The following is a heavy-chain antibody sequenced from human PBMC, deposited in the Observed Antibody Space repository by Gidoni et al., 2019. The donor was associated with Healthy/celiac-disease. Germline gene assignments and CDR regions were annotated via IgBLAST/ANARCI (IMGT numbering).Heavy chain of an antibody. D-gene: IGHD1-7*01. V-gene: IGHV4-34*01. CDR3: ARGDNWNYFP. CDR2: INHSGST. J-gene: IGHJ5*02. Sequence: GKGLEWIGEINHSGSTNYNPSLKSRVTISVDTSKNQFSLKLSSVTAADTAVYYCARGDNWNYFPWGQGTLVTVSS.